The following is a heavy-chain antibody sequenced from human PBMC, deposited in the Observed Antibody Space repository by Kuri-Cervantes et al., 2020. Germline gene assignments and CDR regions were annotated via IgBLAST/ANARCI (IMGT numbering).Heavy chain of an antibody. CDR1: GGSICSGGYY. V-gene: IGHV4-31*03. Sequence: SETLSLTCTVSGGSICSGGYYWSWIRQHPGKGLEWIGYIYYSGSTYYNPSLKSRVTISVDTSKNQFSLKLSSVTAADTAVYYCARAKQWLRSLDYWGQGTLVTVSS. D-gene: IGHD6-19*01. J-gene: IGHJ4*02. CDR3: ARAKQWLRSLDY. CDR2: IYYSGST.